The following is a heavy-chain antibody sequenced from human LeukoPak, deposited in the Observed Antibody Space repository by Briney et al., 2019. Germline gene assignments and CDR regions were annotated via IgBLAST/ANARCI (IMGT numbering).Heavy chain of an antibody. CDR1: GFTFSSYA. V-gene: IGHV3-23*01. Sequence: GGSLRLSCAASGFTFSSYAMSWVRQAPGKGLEWVSAISGSGSTYYADSVKGRFTISRDNSKNTLYLQMNSLRAEDTAVYYCANTRIVALPFDYWGQGTLVTVSS. J-gene: IGHJ4*02. CDR3: ANTRIVALPFDY. D-gene: IGHD1-26*01. CDR2: ISGSGST.